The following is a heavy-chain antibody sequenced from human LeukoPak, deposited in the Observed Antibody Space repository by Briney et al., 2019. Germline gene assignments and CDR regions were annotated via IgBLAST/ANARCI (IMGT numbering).Heavy chain of an antibody. CDR3: ARDKDPATYYNDRSGYSPSDY. CDR1: GFTFSNYY. D-gene: IGHD3-22*01. J-gene: IGHJ4*02. Sequence: GGSLRLSCAASGFTFSNYYMSWFRQAPGKGLEWVSYISRSSSDTNYADSVKGRFTISRDNAKNSLYLQMNSLRVDDTAVYYCARDKDPATYYNDRSGYSPSDYWGQGTLVTVSS. CDR2: ISRSSSDT. V-gene: IGHV3-11*06.